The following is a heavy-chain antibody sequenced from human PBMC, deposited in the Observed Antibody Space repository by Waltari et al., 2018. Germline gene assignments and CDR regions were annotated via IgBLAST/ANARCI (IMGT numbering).Heavy chain of an antibody. CDR2: INQGGSDK. J-gene: IGHJ4*02. V-gene: IGHV3-7*03. CDR3: ARTGDDY. Sequence: EVQLVESGGGLVQPGGSLRFSCAASGVTFTRYWRSWVRQAPGKGLECVANINQGGSDKNYVDSVKGRFTISRDNAKNSLYLQMNSLRAEDTAVYYCARTGDDYWGQGTLVTVSS. CDR1: GVTFTRYW. D-gene: IGHD1-1*01.